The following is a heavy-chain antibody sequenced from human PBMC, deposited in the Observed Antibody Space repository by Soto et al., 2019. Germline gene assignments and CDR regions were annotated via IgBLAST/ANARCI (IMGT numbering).Heavy chain of an antibody. V-gene: IGHV3-48*02. Sequence: GGSLRLSCAASGFTFSSYSMNWVRQAPGKGLEWVSYISSSSSTIYYADSVKGRYTISRDNAKNSLYLQMNSLRDEDTAVYYCARDQRWIKIWFDHDAFDIWGQGTMVTVSS. J-gene: IGHJ3*02. CDR1: GFTFSSYS. D-gene: IGHD5-18*01. CDR3: ARDQRWIKIWFDHDAFDI. CDR2: ISSSSSTI.